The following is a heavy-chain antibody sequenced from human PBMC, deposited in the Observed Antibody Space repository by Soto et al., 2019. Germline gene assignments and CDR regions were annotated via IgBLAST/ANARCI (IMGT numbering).Heavy chain of an antibody. D-gene: IGHD2-2*02. Sequence: QEQLVQSGAEVKKPGASVKVSCKASGYTFSGYYIHWLRQAPGQGLEWMGWIKPNSGGTNYAQKCQGRVTVTRDTPTSTAYMELSRLTSDDTAVYYCARSLTEGYCTITGCYTRPLYGMDVWGQGTTVTVSS. CDR3: ARSLTEGYCTITGCYTRPLYGMDV. V-gene: IGHV1-2*02. CDR2: IKPNSGGT. CDR1: GYTFSGYY. J-gene: IGHJ6*02.